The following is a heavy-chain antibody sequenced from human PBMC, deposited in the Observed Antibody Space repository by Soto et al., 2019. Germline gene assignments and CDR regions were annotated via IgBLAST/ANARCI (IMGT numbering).Heavy chain of an antibody. J-gene: IGHJ3*02. CDR2: ISDSGNGT. Sequence: EVQIFESGGGLVQPGGSLRLSCAASGFTFSSYAMYWVRQAPGKWLSWASGISDSGNGTYYADSLKGRFTISRDNSKNTVYLQMKSLRAEDTAVYYCAKDHTVVIRDAFDIWGQGTMVNVSS. CDR3: AKDHTVVIRDAFDI. V-gene: IGHV3-23*01. D-gene: IGHD3-22*01. CDR1: GFTFSSYA.